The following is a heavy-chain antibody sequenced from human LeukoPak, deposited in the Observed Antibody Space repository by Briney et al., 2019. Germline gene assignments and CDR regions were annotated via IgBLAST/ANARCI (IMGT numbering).Heavy chain of an antibody. CDR1: GGSISSGSYY. V-gene: IGHV4-39*01. CDR2: IYYSGST. CDR3: ARNNTLMMYPRGGEDKGFDY. Sequence: SETLSLTRTVSGGSISSGSYYWGWIRQPPGKGLEWIASIYYSGSTHYNPSLKSRVTISVDTSKNEFSLKLSSVTAADTAVYYCARNNTLMMYPRGGEDKGFDYWGQGTLVTVSS. D-gene: IGHD2-8*01. J-gene: IGHJ4*02.